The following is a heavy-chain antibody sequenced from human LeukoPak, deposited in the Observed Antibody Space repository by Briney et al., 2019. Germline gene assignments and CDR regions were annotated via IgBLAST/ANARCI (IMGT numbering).Heavy chain of an antibody. D-gene: IGHD4-17*01. Sequence: SETLSLTCSVSGGSISSSGHYWGWIRQSPEKGLDWIGSIYSNGNTYYNPSVKSRVTISVDTSKNQFSLKLTSVTAAETAVYYCARSATVTTGYFDYWGEGALVTVSS. V-gene: IGHV4-39*07. CDR3: ARSATVTTGYFDY. J-gene: IGHJ4*02. CDR1: GGSISSSGHY. CDR2: IYSNGNT.